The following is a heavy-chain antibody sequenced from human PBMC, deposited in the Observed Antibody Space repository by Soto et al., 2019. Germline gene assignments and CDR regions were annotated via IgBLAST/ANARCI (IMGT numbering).Heavy chain of an antibody. CDR2: ISSSSSYI. CDR1: GFTFSSYS. CDR3: ARDRGCSGGSCYSPGDPAFDY. J-gene: IGHJ4*02. D-gene: IGHD2-15*01. V-gene: IGHV3-21*01. Sequence: EVQLVESGGGLVKPGGSLRLSCAASGFTFSSYSMNWVRQAPGKGLEWVSSISSSSSYIYYADSVKGRFTISRDNAENSLYLQMNSLRAEDTAVYYCARDRGCSGGSCYSPGDPAFDYWGQGTLVTVSS.